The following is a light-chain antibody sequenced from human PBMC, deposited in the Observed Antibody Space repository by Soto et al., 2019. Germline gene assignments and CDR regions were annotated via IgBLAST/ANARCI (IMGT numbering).Light chain of an antibody. Sequence: DVQMTQSPSTLSASVGDRVTITCRASQSISSWLAWYQQKPGKAPKLLIYKASTLESGVPSNFSGSGSGTEFSLTISSLQPDDFATYYCQQYNSYSWTFGQGTKV. J-gene: IGKJ1*01. CDR1: QSISSW. V-gene: IGKV1-5*03. CDR2: KAS. CDR3: QQYNSYSWT.